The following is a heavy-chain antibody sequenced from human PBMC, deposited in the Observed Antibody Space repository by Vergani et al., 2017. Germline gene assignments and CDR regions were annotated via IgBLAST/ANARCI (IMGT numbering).Heavy chain of an antibody. CDR2: ISYDGTNK. Sequence: QVQLVESGGGVVQPGRSLRLSCAASGFTFGDHGIHWVRRAPGKGLEWVALISYDGTNKYYTNSVKGRFTISRHNSKNTLYLQMNSLRAEDTAVYYCARDRVDIVATATYYYYYYGMDVWGQGP. V-gene: IGHV3-30*14. CDR3: ARDRVDIVATATYYYYYYGMDV. CDR1: GFTFGDHG. D-gene: IGHD5-12*01. J-gene: IGHJ6*02.